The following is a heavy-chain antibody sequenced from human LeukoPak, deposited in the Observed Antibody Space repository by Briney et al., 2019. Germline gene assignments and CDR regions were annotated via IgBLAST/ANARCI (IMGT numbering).Heavy chain of an antibody. CDR3: AREWIDSSGYYIACDY. CDR1: GFTFSSYG. Sequence: PGGSLRLSCAASGFTFSSYGMHWVRQAPGKGLEWVGVIWYDGSNKYYADSVKGRFTFSRDNSKNTLYLQMNSLRAEDTAVYYCAREWIDSSGYYIACDYWGQGTLVTVSS. J-gene: IGHJ4*02. CDR2: IWYDGSNK. V-gene: IGHV3-33*01. D-gene: IGHD3-22*01.